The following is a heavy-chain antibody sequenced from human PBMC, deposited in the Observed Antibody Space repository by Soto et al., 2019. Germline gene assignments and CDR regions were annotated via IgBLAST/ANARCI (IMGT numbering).Heavy chain of an antibody. V-gene: IGHV3-30-3*01. CDR1: GFTFGAYT. D-gene: IGHD1-26*01. CDR2: ISYDGNNE. CDR3: ARDGYSGRSEGFDI. Sequence: QVQLVESGGGVVQPGRSLRLSCAASGFTFGAYTMHWVRQPPGKGLEWVAVISYDGNNERYTDPVRGRFTVSRDNSKSTLYLQMNRLKSEDTAVYYCARDGYSGRSEGFDIWGQGTMVTVSS. J-gene: IGHJ3*02.